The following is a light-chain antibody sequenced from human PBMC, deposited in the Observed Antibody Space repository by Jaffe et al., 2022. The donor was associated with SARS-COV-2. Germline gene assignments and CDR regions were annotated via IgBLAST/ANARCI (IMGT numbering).Light chain of an antibody. J-gene: IGLJ2*01. Sequence: QSALTQPPSASGSPGQSVTISCTGTSSDIGGYNYVSWYQQHPGKVPKLIISEVDKRPSGVPDRFSGSKSGNTASLTVFGLQTEDEADYYCTSYAGSNTHVVFGGGTKLTVL. CDR2: EVD. CDR3: TSYAGSNTHVV. CDR1: SSDIGGYNY. V-gene: IGLV2-8*01.